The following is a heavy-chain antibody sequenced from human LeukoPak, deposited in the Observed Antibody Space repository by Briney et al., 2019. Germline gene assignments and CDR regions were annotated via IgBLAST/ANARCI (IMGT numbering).Heavy chain of an antibody. J-gene: IGHJ4*02. CDR2: INHSGST. V-gene: IGHV4-34*01. D-gene: IGHD6-13*01. Sequence: SETLSLTCAVYGGSFSGYYWSWIRQPPGKGLEWIGEINHSGSTNYNPSLKSRVTISVDTSKNQFSLKLSSVTAADTAVYYCARGLSSLRDYWGQGTLVTVSS. CDR1: GGSFSGYY. CDR3: ARGLSSLRDY.